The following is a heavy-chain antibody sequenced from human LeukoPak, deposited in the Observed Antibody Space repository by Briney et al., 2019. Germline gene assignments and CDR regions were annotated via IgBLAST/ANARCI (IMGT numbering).Heavy chain of an antibody. J-gene: IGHJ4*02. D-gene: IGHD6-19*01. CDR2: INHSGST. Sequence: ETLSLTCAVYGGSFSGYYWSWIRQPPGKGLEWIGEINHSGSTNYNPSLKSRVTISVDTSKNQFSLKLSSVTAADTAVYYCARGYGSGLDYWGQGTLVTVSS. CDR1: GGSFSGYY. V-gene: IGHV4-34*01. CDR3: ARGYGSGLDY.